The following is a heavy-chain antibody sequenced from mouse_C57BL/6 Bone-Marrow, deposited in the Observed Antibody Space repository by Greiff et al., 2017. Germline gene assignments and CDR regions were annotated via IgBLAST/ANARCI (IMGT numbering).Heavy chain of an antibody. J-gene: IGHJ1*03. CDR2: ISDGGSYT. Sequence: EVQLVESGGGLVKPGGSLKLSCAASGFTFSSYAMSWVRQTPEKRLEWVATISDGGSYTYYPDNVKGRFTISRDNAKNNLYLQMSHLKSEDTAMYYCARVITTADWYFDVWGTGTTVTVSS. CDR3: ARVITTADWYFDV. D-gene: IGHD1-1*01. V-gene: IGHV5-4*01. CDR1: GFTFSSYA.